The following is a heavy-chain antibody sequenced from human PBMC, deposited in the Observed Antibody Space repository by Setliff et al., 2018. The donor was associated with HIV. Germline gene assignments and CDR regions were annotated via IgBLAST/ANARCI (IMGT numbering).Heavy chain of an antibody. J-gene: IGHJ6*03. CDR2: IYTSGST. D-gene: IGHD2-21*01. V-gene: IGHV4-61*09. CDR1: GGSISSGRYY. CDR3: ARGGGTASPIDYHYYIDV. Sequence: SETLSLTCTVSGGSISSGRYYWSWIRQPAGKGLEWIGHIYTSGSTNYNPSLKSRVTISVDTSNNQFSLKLSSVTAADTAVYYCARGGGTASPIDYHYYIDVWGKGTTVTVSS.